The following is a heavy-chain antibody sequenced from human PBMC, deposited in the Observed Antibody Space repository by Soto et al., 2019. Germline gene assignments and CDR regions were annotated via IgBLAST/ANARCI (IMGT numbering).Heavy chain of an antibody. CDR2: ISYDGSNK. D-gene: IGHD1-20*01. CDR3: AREVPYNWNPLDY. Sequence: GGSLRLSCAASGFTFNTYGMHWLRQAPGKGLEWVAVISYDGSNKYYADSVKGRFTISRDNSKNTLYLQMNSLRAEDTAVYYCAREVPYNWNPLDYWGQGTLVTVSS. J-gene: IGHJ4*02. V-gene: IGHV3-30*03. CDR1: GFTFNTYG.